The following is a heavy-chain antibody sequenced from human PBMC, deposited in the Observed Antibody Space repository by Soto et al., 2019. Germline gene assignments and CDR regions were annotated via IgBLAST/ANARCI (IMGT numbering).Heavy chain of an antibody. CDR3: ARGPSIALAYY. J-gene: IGHJ4*02. V-gene: IGHV3-30*04. Sequence: GGSLRLSCAASGCTFSSYAMHWVRQAPGKGLEWVAVISYDGSNKYYADSVKGRFTISRDNSKNTLYLQMTSLRAEDTAVYYCARGPSIALAYYWGQGTLVTVSS. CDR1: GCTFSSYA. CDR2: ISYDGSNK. D-gene: IGHD6-19*01.